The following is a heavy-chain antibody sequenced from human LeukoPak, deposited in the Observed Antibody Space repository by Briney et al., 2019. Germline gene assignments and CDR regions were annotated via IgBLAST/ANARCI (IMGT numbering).Heavy chain of an antibody. CDR3: ARQRSYYDSSGYYYAFDI. D-gene: IGHD3-22*01. CDR1: GYSFTSYW. J-gene: IGHJ3*02. CDR2: IYPGDSDT. V-gene: IGHV5-51*01. Sequence: NLGESLKISCKGSGYSFTSYWIGWVRQMPGKGLEWMGIIYPGDSDTRYSPSFQGQVTISADKSISTAYLQWSSLKASDTAMYYCARQRSYYDSSGYYYAFDIWGQGTMVTVSS.